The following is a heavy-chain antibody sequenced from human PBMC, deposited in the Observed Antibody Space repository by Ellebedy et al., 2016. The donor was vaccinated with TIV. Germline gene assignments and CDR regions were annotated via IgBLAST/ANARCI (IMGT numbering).Heavy chain of an antibody. CDR2: INAGNGNT. CDR1: GYTFTSYA. V-gene: IGHV1-3*01. CDR3: AGGYSYGTFDY. J-gene: IGHJ4*02. Sequence: ASVKVSXKASGYTFTSYAMHWVRQAPGQRLEWMGWINAGNGNTKYSQKFQGRVTITRDTSASTAYMELSSLRSEDTAVYYCAGGYSYGTFDYWGQGTLVTVSS. D-gene: IGHD5-18*01.